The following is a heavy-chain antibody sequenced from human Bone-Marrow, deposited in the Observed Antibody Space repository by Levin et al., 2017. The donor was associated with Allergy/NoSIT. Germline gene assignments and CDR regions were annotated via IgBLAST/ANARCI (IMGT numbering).Heavy chain of an antibody. CDR1: GGTFSNYV. CDR2: IIPIFAKT. Sequence: SVKVSCKASGGTFSNYVISWLRQAPGQGLEWMGGIIPIFAKTNYAQSFRGRVTITADEATSTAYMELNSLRSEDTAVYYCARDYPGVGATFDDWGQGTLLTVSS. D-gene: IGHD1-26*01. J-gene: IGHJ4*02. CDR3: ARDYPGVGATFDD. V-gene: IGHV1-69*13.